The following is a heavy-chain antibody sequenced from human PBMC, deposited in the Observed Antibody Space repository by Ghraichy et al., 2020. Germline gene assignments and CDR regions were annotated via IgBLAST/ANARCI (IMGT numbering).Heavy chain of an antibody. Sequence: LSLTCAASGFTFSSYAMSWVRQAPGKGLEWVSAISGSGGSTYYADSVKGRFTISRDNSKNTLYLQMNSLRAEDTAVYYCAKSSYAYYYDSSEGFDYWGQGTLVTVSS. J-gene: IGHJ4*02. CDR2: ISGSGGST. V-gene: IGHV3-23*01. CDR1: GFTFSSYA. CDR3: AKSSYAYYYDSSEGFDY. D-gene: IGHD3-22*01.